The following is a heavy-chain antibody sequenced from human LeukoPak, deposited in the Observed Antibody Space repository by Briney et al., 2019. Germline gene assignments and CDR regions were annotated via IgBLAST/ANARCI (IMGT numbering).Heavy chain of an antibody. V-gene: IGHV4-59*01. CDR1: GGSINSYY. CDR2: IYYSGSA. CDR3: ARESCSSTSCSDAFDI. J-gene: IGHJ3*02. D-gene: IGHD2-2*01. Sequence: SETLSLTCTVSGGSINSYYWTWIRQPPGKGLEWIGYIYYSGSASYNPSLKSRVTISVDTSKNQFSLKLSSVTAVDTAVYYCARESCSSTSCSDAFDIWGQGTMVTVSS.